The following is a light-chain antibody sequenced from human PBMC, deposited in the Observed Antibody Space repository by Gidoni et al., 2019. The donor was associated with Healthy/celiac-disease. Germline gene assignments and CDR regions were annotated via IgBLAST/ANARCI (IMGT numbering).Light chain of an antibody. Sequence: EIVLTKSPGTLSLSPGERATLSCRASQSVSSSYLAWYQQKPGQAPRLLIYGASSSATGIPDRFIGSGSGTDFTLTISRLEPEDFAVYYCQQYGSSSFTFGPGTKVDIK. J-gene: IGKJ3*01. CDR1: QSVSSSY. V-gene: IGKV3-20*01. CDR3: QQYGSSSFT. CDR2: GAS.